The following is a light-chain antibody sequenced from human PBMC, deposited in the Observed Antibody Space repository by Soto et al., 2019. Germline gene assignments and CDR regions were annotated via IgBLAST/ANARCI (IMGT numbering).Light chain of an antibody. V-gene: IGLV2-23*02. CDR2: EVS. J-gene: IGLJ1*01. CDR1: DSDVGSFNL. CDR3: CSYAGTGILI. Sequence: QSALAQPASVSGSPGQSITISCTGTDSDVGSFNLVSWYRQHPGKAPKLMIYEVSKRPSGVSTRFSGSKSGNTASLTISGLQAEDETYYYCCSYAGTGILIFATGTKVPVL.